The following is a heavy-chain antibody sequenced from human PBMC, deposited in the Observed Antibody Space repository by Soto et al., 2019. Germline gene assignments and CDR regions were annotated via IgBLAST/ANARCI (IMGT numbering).Heavy chain of an antibody. D-gene: IGHD4-4*01. J-gene: IGHJ6*02. CDR2: IIPIFGTA. CDR3: ARDSTVTSRYYYYGMDV. Sequence: QVQLVQSGAEVKKPGSSVKVSCKASGGTFSSYAISWVRQAPGQGLEWMGGIIPIFGTANYAQKFQGRVTSTADESTSTAYMELSSLRSEDTAVYYCARDSTVTSRYYYYGMDVWGQGTTVTVSS. CDR1: GGTFSSYA. V-gene: IGHV1-69*01.